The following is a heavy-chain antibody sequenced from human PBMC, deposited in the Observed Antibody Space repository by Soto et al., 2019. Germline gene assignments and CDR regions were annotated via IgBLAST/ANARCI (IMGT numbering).Heavy chain of an antibody. CDR1: GFTFSSYG. CDR3: AKDPYCSSTSCYLGAFDI. CDR2: ISYDGSNK. J-gene: IGHJ3*02. V-gene: IGHV3-30*18. Sequence: GGSLRLSCAASGFTFSSYGMHWVRQAPGKGLEWVAVISYDGSNKYYADSVKGRFTISRDNSKNTLYLQMNSLRAEDTAVYYYAKDPYCSSTSCYLGAFDIWGQGTMVTVSS. D-gene: IGHD2-2*01.